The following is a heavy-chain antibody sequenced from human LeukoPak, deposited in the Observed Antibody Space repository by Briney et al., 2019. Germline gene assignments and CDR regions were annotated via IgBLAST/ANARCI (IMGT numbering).Heavy chain of an antibody. CDR1: GFTVSSNY. Sequence: PGGSLRLSCAASGFTVSSNYMSWVRPAPGKGLEWVSVIYSGGSTYYADSVKGRLTISRDNSKNTLYLQMNSLRAEDTAVYYCARVGGYSYGLIDYWGQGTLVTVSS. V-gene: IGHV3-53*01. CDR3: ARVGGYSYGLIDY. D-gene: IGHD5-18*01. J-gene: IGHJ4*02. CDR2: IYSGGST.